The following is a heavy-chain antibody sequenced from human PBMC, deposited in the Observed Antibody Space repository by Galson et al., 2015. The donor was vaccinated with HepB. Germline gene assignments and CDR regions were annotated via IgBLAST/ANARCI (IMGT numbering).Heavy chain of an antibody. D-gene: IGHD6-6*01. J-gene: IGHJ3*02. CDR2: ISSNGGST. CDR3: ARDRAIAARAGDAFDI. V-gene: IGHV3-64*01. CDR1: GFTFSRYS. Sequence: SLRLSCAASGFTFSRYSMNWVRQAPGKGLEYVSAISSNGGSTYYANSVKGRFTISRDNSKNTLYLQMGSLRAEDMAVYYCARDRAIAARAGDAFDIWGQGTMVTVSS.